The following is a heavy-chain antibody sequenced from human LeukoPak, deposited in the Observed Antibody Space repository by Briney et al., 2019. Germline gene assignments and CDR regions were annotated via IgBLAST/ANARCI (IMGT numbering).Heavy chain of an antibody. V-gene: IGHV1-8*03. Sequence: ASVRVSCKASGYTFTSYDINWVRQATGQGLEWMGWMNPNSGNTGYAQKFQGRVTITRNTSISTAYMELSSLRSEDTAVYYCARGRITMVRGVRKNWFDPWGQGTLVTVSS. CDR2: MNPNSGNT. D-gene: IGHD3-10*01. J-gene: IGHJ5*02. CDR3: ARGRITMVRGVRKNWFDP. CDR1: GYTFTSYD.